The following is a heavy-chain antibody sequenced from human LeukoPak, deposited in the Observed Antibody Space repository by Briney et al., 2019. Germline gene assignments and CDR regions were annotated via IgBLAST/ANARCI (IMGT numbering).Heavy chain of an antibody. Sequence: ASVKVSCKASGYTFTSYATHWVRQAPGQRLEWMAWINAGNGNTKYSQKFQGRVTITRDTSASTAYMELSSLRSEDTAVYYCARALGYCSGGSCHDWFDPWGQGTLVTVSS. CDR2: INAGNGNT. CDR1: GYTFTSYA. D-gene: IGHD2-15*01. J-gene: IGHJ5*02. CDR3: ARALGYCSGGSCHDWFDP. V-gene: IGHV1-3*01.